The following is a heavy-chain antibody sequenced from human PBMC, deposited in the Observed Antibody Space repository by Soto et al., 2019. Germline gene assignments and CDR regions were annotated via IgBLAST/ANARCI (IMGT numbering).Heavy chain of an antibody. V-gene: IGHV4-59*08. CDR2: IYYSGST. Sequence: QVQLQESGPGLVKPSETLSLTCTVSGGSISSYYWSWIRQPPGKGLEWIGYIYYSGSTNYNPSLKSRVTIAVDPSKHPFSLTLSSVTAADTAVYYCARRYGLGSFDYWGQGTLVTVSS. D-gene: IGHD3-10*01. CDR3: ARRYGLGSFDY. CDR1: GGSISSYY. J-gene: IGHJ4*02.